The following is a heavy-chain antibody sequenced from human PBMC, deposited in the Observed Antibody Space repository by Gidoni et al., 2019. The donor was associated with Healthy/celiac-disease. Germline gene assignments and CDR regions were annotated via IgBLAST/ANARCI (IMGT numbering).Heavy chain of an antibody. CDR2: INAGNGNT. CDR1: GYTLTSYA. D-gene: IGHD2-2*01. J-gene: IGHJ4*02. V-gene: IGHV1-3*01. Sequence: QVQLGQSGAEVKKPGASVTVSCKASGYTLTSYAMHWVRQAPGQRLAWMGWINAGNGNTKYSQKFQGRVTITRDTSASTAYMELSSLRSEDTAVYYCARGIVVVPAGVYFDYWGQGTLVTVSS. CDR3: ARGIVVVPAGVYFDY.